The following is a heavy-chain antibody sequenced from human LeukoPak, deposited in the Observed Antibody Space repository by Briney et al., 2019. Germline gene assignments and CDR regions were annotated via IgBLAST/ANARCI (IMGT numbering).Heavy chain of an antibody. J-gene: IGHJ6*02. CDR2: IYYSGTT. V-gene: IGHV4-59*08. CDR1: GDSMSSYY. CDR3: AREDYYYYGMDV. Sequence: PSETLSLTCTVAGDSMSSYYWSWIRQPPGKGLECIGYIYYSGTTNYNPSLKSRVTISVDTSKNQFSLKLSSVTAADTAVYYCAREDYYYYGMDVWGQATTVTVSS.